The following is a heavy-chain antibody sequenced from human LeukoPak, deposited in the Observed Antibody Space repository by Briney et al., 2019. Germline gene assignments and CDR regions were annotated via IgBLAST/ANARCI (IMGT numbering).Heavy chain of an antibody. V-gene: IGHV4-39*01. CDR3: ARLDFWSGYGPDFDY. CDR2: IYYSGST. J-gene: IGHJ4*02. CDR1: GGSISSSSYY. D-gene: IGHD3-3*01. Sequence: MTSETLSLTCTVSGGSISSSSYYWGWIRQPPGKGLEWIGSIYYSGSTYYNPSLRSRVTISVDTSKNQFSLKLSSVTAADTAVYYCARLDFWSGYGPDFDYWGQGTLVTVSS.